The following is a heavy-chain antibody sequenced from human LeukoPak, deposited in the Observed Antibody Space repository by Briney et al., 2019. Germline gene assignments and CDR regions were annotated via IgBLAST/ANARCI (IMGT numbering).Heavy chain of an antibody. V-gene: IGHV3-21*01. CDR2: ISSSSSYI. CDR1: GFTFSSYS. Sequence: GGSLRLSCAASGFTFSSYSMNWVRQAPGKGLEWVSSISSSSSYIYYADSVKGRFTISRDNAKHSLYLQMNSLRAEDTAVYYCARGPGYSYGHDYWGQGTLVTVSS. CDR3: ARGPGYSYGHDY. J-gene: IGHJ4*02. D-gene: IGHD5-18*01.